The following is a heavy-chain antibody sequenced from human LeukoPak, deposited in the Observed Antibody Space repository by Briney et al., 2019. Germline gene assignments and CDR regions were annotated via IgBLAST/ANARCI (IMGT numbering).Heavy chain of an antibody. D-gene: IGHD2-21*02. V-gene: IGHV4-59*01. CDR1: GGSISSYY. Sequence: PSETLSLTCTVSGGSISSYYWSWIRQPPGKGLEWIGYIYYSGSTNYNPSLKSRVTISVDTSKNQFSLKLSSVTAADTAVYYCARVEGGTGDKYYTDYWGQGTLVTVSS. J-gene: IGHJ4*02. CDR2: IYYSGST. CDR3: ARVEGGTGDKYYTDY.